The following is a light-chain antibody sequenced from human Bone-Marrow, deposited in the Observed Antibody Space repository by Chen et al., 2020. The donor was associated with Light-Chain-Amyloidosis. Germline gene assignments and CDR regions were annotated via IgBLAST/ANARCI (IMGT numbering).Light chain of an antibody. V-gene: IGKV3-20*01. J-gene: IGKJ4*01. CDR3: QQYGTSPLT. Sequence: IVLTQSPVTLSLSPGEGANLSCRASQTISSNYLTWYQQKFGQAPRLLIYGSSSRATGIPDRFTGSGSVTDFTLTINRLEPEDFAMYYCQQYGTSPLTFGGGTKVEIK. CDR1: QTISSNY. CDR2: GSS.